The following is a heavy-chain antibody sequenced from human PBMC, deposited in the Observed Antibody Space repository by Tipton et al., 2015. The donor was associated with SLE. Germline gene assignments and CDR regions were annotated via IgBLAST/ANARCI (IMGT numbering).Heavy chain of an antibody. D-gene: IGHD3-22*01. CDR1: GFSFDDHG. CDR3: VRERPAVDDYRSGVFGQGDDALDV. Sequence: SLRLSCAASGFSFDDHGLSWVRQVPGKGLEWVSGINRNGDKAGYADSVKGRFTISRDNAKNTLYLQMNSLRAEDTAVYYCVRERPAVDDYRSGVFGQGDDALDVWGQSTLGAHSS. J-gene: IGHJ3*01. V-gene: IGHV3-20*04. CDR2: INRNGDKA.